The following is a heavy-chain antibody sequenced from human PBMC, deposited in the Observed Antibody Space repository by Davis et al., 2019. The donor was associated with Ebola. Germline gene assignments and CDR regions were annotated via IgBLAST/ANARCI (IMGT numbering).Heavy chain of an antibody. D-gene: IGHD3-3*01. CDR1: GYTFTSYG. Sequence: SVKVSCKASGYTFTSYGISWVRQAPGQGLEWMGGIIPIFGTANYAQKFQGRVTITADESTSTAYMELSSLRSEDTAVYYCARNNWTISLYYYYYGMDVWGQGTTVTVSS. CDR3: ARNNWTISLYYYYYGMDV. V-gene: IGHV1-69*13. J-gene: IGHJ6*02. CDR2: IIPIFGTA.